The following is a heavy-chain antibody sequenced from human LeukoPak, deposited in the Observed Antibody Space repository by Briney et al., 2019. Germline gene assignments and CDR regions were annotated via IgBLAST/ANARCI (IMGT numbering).Heavy chain of an antibody. V-gene: IGHV3-23*01. J-gene: IGHJ6*03. D-gene: IGHD1-7*01. Sequence: GGSLTLSCAASGFTFSSYAMSWVRQAPGKGLEWVSAISGSGGSTYYADSVKGRFTISRDNSKNTLYLQMNSLRAEDTTVYYCARDLTGTILDYYYYMDVWGKGTTVTVSS. CDR1: GFTFSSYA. CDR3: ARDLTGTILDYYYYMDV. CDR2: ISGSGGST.